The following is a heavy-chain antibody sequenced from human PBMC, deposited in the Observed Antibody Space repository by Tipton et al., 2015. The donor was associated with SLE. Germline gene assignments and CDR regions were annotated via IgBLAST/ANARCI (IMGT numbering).Heavy chain of an antibody. V-gene: IGHV3-30*02. D-gene: IGHD6-6*01. CDR2: IRYDGSNK. CDR3: AKGEYSSPSGWYFDL. CDR1: GFTFSSYG. Sequence: SLRLSCAASGFTFSSYGMHWVRQAPGKGLEWVAFIRYDGSNKYYADSVKGRFTISRDNSKNTLYLQMNSLRAEDTAVYYCAKGEYSSPSGWYFDLWGRGTRVTVSS. J-gene: IGHJ2*01.